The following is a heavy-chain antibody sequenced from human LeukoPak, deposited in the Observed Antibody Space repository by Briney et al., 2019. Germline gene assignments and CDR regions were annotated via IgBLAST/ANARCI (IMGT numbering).Heavy chain of an antibody. Sequence: GGSLRLSCSASGFTFSSNGMHWVRQAPGKGLEYVSAISSNGGATYYGDSVKGRFTISRDNSKNTLYLQMSSLRAEDTAVYYCVKERGWYDYWGQGTLVTVSS. CDR1: GFTFSSNG. V-gene: IGHV3-64D*06. CDR2: ISSNGGAT. D-gene: IGHD6-19*01. J-gene: IGHJ4*02. CDR3: VKERGWYDY.